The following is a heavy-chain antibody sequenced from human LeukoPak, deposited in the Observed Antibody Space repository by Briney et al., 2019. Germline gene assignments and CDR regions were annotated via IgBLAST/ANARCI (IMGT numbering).Heavy chain of an antibody. D-gene: IGHD3-22*01. CDR1: GFTLSSYA. Sequence: GRSLRLSCAASGFTLSSYAMHWVHQAPGKGLEWVAVISYDGSNKYYADSVKGRFTVSRDNSKNTLYLQMNSLRAEDTAVYYCASDYYDSSGYSEPYDYWGQGTLVTVSS. CDR2: ISYDGSNK. J-gene: IGHJ4*02. CDR3: ASDYYDSSGYSEPYDY. V-gene: IGHV3-30-3*01.